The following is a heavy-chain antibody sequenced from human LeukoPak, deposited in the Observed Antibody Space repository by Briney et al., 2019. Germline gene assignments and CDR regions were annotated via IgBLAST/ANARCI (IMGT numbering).Heavy chain of an antibody. J-gene: IGHJ4*02. CDR1: GYTFTGYY. Sequence: GASVKVSCKASGYTFTGYYMHWVRQAPGQGLEWMGRINPNSGGTNYAQKFQGRVTMTRDTSISTAYMELSRLRSDDTAVYYCARVSLLVVTHKAFDYWGQGTLVTVSS. V-gene: IGHV1-2*06. CDR3: ARVSLLVVTHKAFDY. D-gene: IGHD3-22*01. CDR2: INPNSGGT.